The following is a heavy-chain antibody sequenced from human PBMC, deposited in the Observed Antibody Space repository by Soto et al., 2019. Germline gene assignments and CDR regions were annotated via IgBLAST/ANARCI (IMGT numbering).Heavy chain of an antibody. CDR1: GFTFRSYW. CDR2: IDSDGSST. Sequence: GGSLRLSCAASGFTFRSYWMHWVRQAPGKGLVWVSRIDSDGSSTRYADSVKGRFTISRDNARNTLYLQMNSLRAEDTAVYYCARPLIAVAGTEFDYWGQGTLVTVSS. D-gene: IGHD6-19*01. V-gene: IGHV3-74*01. CDR3: ARPLIAVAGTEFDY. J-gene: IGHJ4*02.